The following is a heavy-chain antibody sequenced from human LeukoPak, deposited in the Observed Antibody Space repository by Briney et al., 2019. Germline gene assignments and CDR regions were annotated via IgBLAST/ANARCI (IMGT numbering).Heavy chain of an antibody. D-gene: IGHD3-22*01. V-gene: IGHV1-69*13. CDR1: GYTFTGYY. CDR2: IIPIFGTA. Sequence: SVKVSCKASGYTFTGYYMHWVRQAPGQGLEWMGGIIPIFGTANYAQKFQGRVTITADESTSTAYMELSSLRSEDTAVYYCARDDSSGYYSSGAFDIWGQGTMVTVSS. J-gene: IGHJ3*02. CDR3: ARDDSSGYYSSGAFDI.